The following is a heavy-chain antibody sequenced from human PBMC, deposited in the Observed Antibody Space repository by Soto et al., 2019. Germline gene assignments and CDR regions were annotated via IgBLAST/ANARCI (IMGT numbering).Heavy chain of an antibody. Sequence: KPSETLSLPCTVSGGSISSYYWSWIRQPPGKGLEWIGYIYYSGSTNYNPSLKSRVTISVDTSKNQFSLKLSSVTAADTAVYYCARTYYYGSGSLYYFDYWGQGTLVTVSS. J-gene: IGHJ4*02. CDR1: GGSISSYY. CDR3: ARTYYYGSGSLYYFDY. D-gene: IGHD3-10*01. CDR2: IYYSGST. V-gene: IGHV4-59*01.